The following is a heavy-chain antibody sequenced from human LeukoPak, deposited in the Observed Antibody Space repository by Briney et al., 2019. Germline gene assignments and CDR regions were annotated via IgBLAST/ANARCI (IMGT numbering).Heavy chain of an antibody. V-gene: IGHV3-9*01. D-gene: IGHD3-22*01. CDR2: ISWNSGSI. CDR3: AKGGNYYDSSGFFDY. Sequence: GGSLRLSCAASGFTFDDYAMHWVRQAPGKGLEWVSGISWNSGSIGYADSVKGRFTISRDNAKNSLYLQMNSLRAEDTALYYCAKGGNYYDSSGFFDYWGQGTLVIVSS. CDR1: GFTFDDYA. J-gene: IGHJ4*02.